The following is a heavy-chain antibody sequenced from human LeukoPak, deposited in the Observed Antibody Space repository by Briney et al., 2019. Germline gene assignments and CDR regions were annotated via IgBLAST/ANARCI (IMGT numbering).Heavy chain of an antibody. J-gene: IGHJ4*02. Sequence: PSETLSLTCAVYGGSFSGYYWSWIRQPPGKGLEWIGEINHSGSTNYNPSLKSRVTISVDTSKNQFSLKLTSVTAADTAVYYCARGLCGEFDYWGQGTLVTVSS. CDR2: INHSGST. V-gene: IGHV4-34*01. CDR1: GGSFSGYY. D-gene: IGHD3-10*01. CDR3: ARGLCGEFDY.